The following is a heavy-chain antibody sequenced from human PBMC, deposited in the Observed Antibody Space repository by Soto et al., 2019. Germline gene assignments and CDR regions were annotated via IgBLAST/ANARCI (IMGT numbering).Heavy chain of an antibody. CDR2: IDPSDSYI. D-gene: IGHD6-13*01. V-gene: IGHV5-10-1*04. CDR3: ARPIAAGTYYYYYGMDV. Sequence: GESLKISCKGSGYSFTGYWINWVRQMPGKGLEWMGRIDPSDSYIKYSPSFQGQVTISADKSISTAYLQWSSLKASDTAMYYCARPIAAGTYYYYYGMDVWGQGTTVTVSS. J-gene: IGHJ6*02. CDR1: GYSFTGYW.